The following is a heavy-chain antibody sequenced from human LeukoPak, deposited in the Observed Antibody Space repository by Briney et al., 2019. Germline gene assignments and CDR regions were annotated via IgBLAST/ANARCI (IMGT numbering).Heavy chain of an antibody. CDR3: VRDFYGEVSGRWDDCFDP. Sequence: ASVKVSCKASHYTFTAYGISWVRQAPGQGLEWMGWISTNKGHTNYAQNFQGRLTMTTETSTSTVHMELRSLRSDDTAVYYCVRDFYGEVSGRWDDCFDPWGQGTLVTVSS. CDR2: ISTNKGHT. CDR1: HYTFTAYG. D-gene: IGHD3-10*01. J-gene: IGHJ5*02. V-gene: IGHV1-18*01.